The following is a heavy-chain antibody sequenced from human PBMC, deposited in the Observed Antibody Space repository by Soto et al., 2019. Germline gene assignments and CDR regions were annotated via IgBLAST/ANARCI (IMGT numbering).Heavy chain of an antibody. CDR1: GGTFGRNT. CDR2: IVP. D-gene: IGHD7-27*01. CDR3: ARDLNWALDY. J-gene: IGHJ4*02. V-gene: IGHV1-69*01. Sequence: QVHLVQSAAEVKKPGSSVRVSCTVSGGTFGRNTIVWVRQAPEQGLECMGHIVPKYAQKFQGRVTFTADESTTTAYMDLSSLTSEDTAVYFCARDLNWALDYWGQGTLVTVS.